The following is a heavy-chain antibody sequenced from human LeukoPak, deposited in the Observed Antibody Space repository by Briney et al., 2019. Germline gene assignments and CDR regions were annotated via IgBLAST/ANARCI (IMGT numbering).Heavy chain of an antibody. J-gene: IGHJ4*02. Sequence: GGSLRLSCAASGFTFSSYSMNWVRQAPGKGLEWVSSISSSSSYIYYADSVKGRFTISRDNAKNSLYLQMNSLRAEDTAVYYCARDGGGVVVPAATYDYWGQGTLVTVSS. V-gene: IGHV3-21*01. CDR1: GFTFSSYS. CDR3: ARDGGGVVVPAATYDY. D-gene: IGHD2-2*01. CDR2: ISSSSSYI.